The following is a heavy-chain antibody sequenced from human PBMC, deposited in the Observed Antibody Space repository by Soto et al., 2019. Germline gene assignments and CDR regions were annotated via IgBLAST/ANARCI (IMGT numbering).Heavy chain of an antibody. J-gene: IGHJ2*01. D-gene: IGHD6-19*01. Sequence: EVQLLESGGGLVQPGGSLRVSCAASGFTFSSYAMSWVRQAPGKGLEWVSSISGNGGSTHYADSVKGRFTISRDNSKNTLDLQMNSLRAEDTAVYHCAKAVAGDWYFDLWGRGTLVSVSS. V-gene: IGHV3-23*01. CDR2: ISGNGGST. CDR1: GFTFSSYA. CDR3: AKAVAGDWYFDL.